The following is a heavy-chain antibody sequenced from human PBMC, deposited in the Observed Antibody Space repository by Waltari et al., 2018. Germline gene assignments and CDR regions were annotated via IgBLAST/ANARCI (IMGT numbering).Heavy chain of an antibody. Sequence: QVQLVESGGGVVQPGRSLRLSCAASGFTFSSYAMHWVRQAPGTGLEWVAVISYDGSNKYYADSVKGRFTISRDNSKNTLYLQMNSLRAEDTAVYYCARKSSYDYVWGSYRSYYFDYWGQGTLVTVSS. J-gene: IGHJ4*02. D-gene: IGHD3-16*02. CDR1: GFTFSSYA. CDR3: ARKSSYDYVWGSYRSYYFDY. CDR2: ISYDGSNK. V-gene: IGHV3-30*01.